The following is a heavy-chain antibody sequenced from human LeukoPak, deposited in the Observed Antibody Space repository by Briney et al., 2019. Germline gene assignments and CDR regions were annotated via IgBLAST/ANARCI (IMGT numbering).Heavy chain of an antibody. Sequence: HAGGSLRLSCAASGFTFSSYAMSWVRQAPGKGLEWVSAISGSGGSTYYADSVKGRFTISRDNSKNTLYLQMNTLRAEDTAVYYCARGGVDSYCSTTSCRRWFDPWGQGTLVTVSS. D-gene: IGHD2-2*01. J-gene: IGHJ5*02. CDR2: ISGSGGST. CDR3: ARGGVDSYCSTTSCRRWFDP. V-gene: IGHV3-23*01. CDR1: GFTFSSYA.